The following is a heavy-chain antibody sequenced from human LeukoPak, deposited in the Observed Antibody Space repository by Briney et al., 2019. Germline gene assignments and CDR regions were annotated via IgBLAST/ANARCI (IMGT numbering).Heavy chain of an antibody. J-gene: IGHJ4*02. Sequence: PGGSLRLSCAASGFTVSSNYMSWVRQAPGKGLEWVAVISYDGSNQYYADSVKGRFTISRDNSKNTLYLQMNSLRAEDTAVYYCARAGYSSTWFGNYFDYWGRGTLVTVSS. V-gene: IGHV3-30-3*01. D-gene: IGHD6-13*01. CDR1: GFTVSSNY. CDR2: ISYDGSNQ. CDR3: ARAGYSSTWFGNYFDY.